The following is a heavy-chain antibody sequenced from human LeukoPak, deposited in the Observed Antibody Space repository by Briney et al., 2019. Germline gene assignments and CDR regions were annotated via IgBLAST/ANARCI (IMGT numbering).Heavy chain of an antibody. CDR1: GYTFTGYY. Sequence: ASVKVSCKASGYTFTGYYMHWVRQAPGQGLEWMGWINPNSGGTNYAQKFQGRVTMTRDTTISTAYMELRSLRSDDTAVYYCARDFGQQLLNAFDIWGQGTMVTVSS. CDR3: ARDFGQQLLNAFDI. D-gene: IGHD6-19*01. J-gene: IGHJ3*02. V-gene: IGHV1-2*02. CDR2: INPNSGGT.